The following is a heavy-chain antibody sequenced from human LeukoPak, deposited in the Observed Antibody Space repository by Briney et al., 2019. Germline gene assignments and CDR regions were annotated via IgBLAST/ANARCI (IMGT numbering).Heavy chain of an antibody. Sequence: ASVKVSCKASGYTFTGYYMHWVRQAPGQGLEWMGWINPNSGGTNYAQKFQGRVTMTRDTSISTAYMELSRLRPDDTAVYYCARVFVKRDAFDIWGQGTMVTVSS. CDR2: INPNSGGT. D-gene: IGHD3-16*02. J-gene: IGHJ3*02. CDR1: GYTFTGYY. V-gene: IGHV1-2*02. CDR3: ARVFVKRDAFDI.